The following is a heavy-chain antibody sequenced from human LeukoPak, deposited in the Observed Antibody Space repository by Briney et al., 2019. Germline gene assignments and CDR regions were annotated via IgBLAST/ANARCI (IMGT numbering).Heavy chain of an antibody. V-gene: IGHV3-30*04. D-gene: IGHD5-18*01. Sequence: RPLRLPSAAPGFTFSSYVMHWVRQAPGKGLGWVAIISYDGSNEYYADSVKGRFTISRDNAKNTVYLRMRSLGAEGTAVFYCARGGYTGVFDLWGQGTMVTVSS. CDR3: ARGGYTGVFDL. CDR2: ISYDGSNE. CDR1: GFTFSSYV. J-gene: IGHJ3*01.